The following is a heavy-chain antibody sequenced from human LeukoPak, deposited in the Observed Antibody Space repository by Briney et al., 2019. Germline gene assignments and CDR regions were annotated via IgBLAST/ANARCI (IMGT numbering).Heavy chain of an antibody. CDR2: INPNSGGT. Sequence: ASVKVSCKASGYTFTGYYMHWVRQAPGQGLEWMGWINPNSGGTNYAQKFQGRVTMTRDTSISTAYMELSRLRSDDTAVYYCATGISSWYSPFDYWGQGTLVTVSS. CDR3: ATGISSWYSPFDY. J-gene: IGHJ4*02. CDR1: GYTFTGYY. V-gene: IGHV1-2*02. D-gene: IGHD6-13*01.